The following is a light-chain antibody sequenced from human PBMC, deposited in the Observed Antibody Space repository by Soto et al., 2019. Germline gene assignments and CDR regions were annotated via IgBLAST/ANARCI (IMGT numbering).Light chain of an antibody. CDR1: QSVSSY. Sequence: DIVLTQSPATLSVSPGERATLSCRASQSVSSYLAWYQQKPGQAPRLLIFDASNRATGFPVRFSGSGSGTDFTLTISRLEPEDFAVYYCQQYGSSPTTFGQGTKVDIK. CDR3: QQYGSSPTT. J-gene: IGKJ1*01. V-gene: IGKV3-20*01. CDR2: DAS.